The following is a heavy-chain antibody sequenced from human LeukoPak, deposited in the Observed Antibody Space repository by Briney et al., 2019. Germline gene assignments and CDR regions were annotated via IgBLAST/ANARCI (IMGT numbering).Heavy chain of an antibody. CDR2: ISYDGSNK. CDR1: GFTFSSYA. V-gene: IGHV3-30-3*01. CDR3: ARTKTYYYDSSGSHWGPFDY. D-gene: IGHD3-22*01. J-gene: IGHJ4*02. Sequence: PGGSLRLSCAASGFTFSSYAMHWVRQAPGKGLEWVAVISYDGSNKYYADSVKGRFTISRDNSKNTLYLQMNSLRAEDTAVYYCARTKTYYYDSSGSHWGPFDYWGQGTLVTVSS.